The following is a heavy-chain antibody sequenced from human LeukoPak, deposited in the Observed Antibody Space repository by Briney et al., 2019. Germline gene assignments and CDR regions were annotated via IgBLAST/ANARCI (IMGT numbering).Heavy chain of an antibody. V-gene: IGHV3-23*01. CDR2: IMGSGSNT. CDR3: AKERGISYTYEFDY. Sequence: AGSLRLSCAASGFSFTNFTMTWGRQAPRRRVQWGSRIMGSGSNTYYTDSVQGRFTISRDNSRNTLYLQMSSLRAEDTAIYYCAKERGISYTYEFDYWGQGALVTVSS. D-gene: IGHD3-16*01. CDR1: GFSFTNFT. J-gene: IGHJ4*02.